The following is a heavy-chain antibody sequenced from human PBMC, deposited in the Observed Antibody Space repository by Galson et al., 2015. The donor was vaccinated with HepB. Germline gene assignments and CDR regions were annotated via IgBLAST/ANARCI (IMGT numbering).Heavy chain of an antibody. V-gene: IGHV3-33*06. D-gene: IGHD4-17*01. CDR2: IWYDGSNK. J-gene: IGHJ4*02. CDR3: AKDAADYGDLHFDY. CDR1: GFAFSSYG. Sequence: SLRLSCAASGFAFSSYGMHWVRQAPGKGLEWVAVIWYDGSNKYYADSVKGRFTISRDNSKNTLYLQMNSLRAEDTAVYYCAKDAADYGDLHFDYWGQGTLVTVSS.